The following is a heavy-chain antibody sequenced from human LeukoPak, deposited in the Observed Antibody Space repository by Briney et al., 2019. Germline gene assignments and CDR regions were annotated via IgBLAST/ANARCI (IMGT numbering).Heavy chain of an antibody. V-gene: IGHV4-4*07. CDR2: IYTSGST. D-gene: IGHD3-22*01. CDR1: GGSFSRYY. CDR3: ARDQGSMIVVQTTNWYFDL. Sequence: SETLSLSCTVSGGSFSRYYWIWLRQPAGKGLEWIGRIYTSGSTNYNPSLKSRVTMSVDTSKNQFSLKLSSVTAADTAVYYCARDQGSMIVVQTTNWYFDLWGRGTLVTVSS. J-gene: IGHJ2*01.